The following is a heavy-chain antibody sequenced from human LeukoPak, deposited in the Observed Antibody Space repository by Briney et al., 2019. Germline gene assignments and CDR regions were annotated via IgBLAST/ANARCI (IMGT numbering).Heavy chain of an antibody. D-gene: IGHD5-24*01. V-gene: IGHV4-59*01. J-gene: IGHJ5*02. CDR2: VSNGGST. CDR3: ARGGYNFDP. CDR1: GGSISTYY. Sequence: SSETLSLTCTVPGGSISTYYWSWIRQPPGKGPEWLGYVSNGGSTKYSPSLKSRVTISVDTSKNQFSLNLSSVTAADTAVYYCARGGYNFDPWGQGTLVTVSS.